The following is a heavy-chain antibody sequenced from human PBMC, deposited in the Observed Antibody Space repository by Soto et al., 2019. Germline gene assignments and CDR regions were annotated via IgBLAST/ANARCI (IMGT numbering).Heavy chain of an antibody. CDR1: GYTFTSYG. CDR2: ISAYNGNT. Sequence: QVQLVQSGAEVKKPGASVKVSCKASGYTFTSYGISWVRQAPGQGLEWMGWISAYNGNTNYAQKLQGRVTMTTDTSTSTAYMELRSLRSDDTAVYYCAREISFREYDFWSGPIYYDYGMDVWGQGTTVTVSS. J-gene: IGHJ6*02. CDR3: AREISFREYDFWSGPIYYDYGMDV. D-gene: IGHD3-3*01. V-gene: IGHV1-18*04.